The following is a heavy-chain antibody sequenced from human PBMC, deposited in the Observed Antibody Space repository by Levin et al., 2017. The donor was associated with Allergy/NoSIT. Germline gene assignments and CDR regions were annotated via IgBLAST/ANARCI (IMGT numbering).Heavy chain of an antibody. V-gene: IGHV3-30*18. CDR1: GFQFSLYG. D-gene: IGHD2-15*01. J-gene: IGHJ3*01. CDR3: AKRGYCSGNTCQSHDAIDV. CDR2: IVFDGNDQ. Sequence: GGSLRLSCAASGFQFSLYGMHWVRQAPGKGLEWVALIVFDGNDQYYADSVKGRFTISRDNSKNTLYLQMSSLRENDTAISYCAKRGYCSGNTCQSHDAIDVWGQGTLVIVSS.